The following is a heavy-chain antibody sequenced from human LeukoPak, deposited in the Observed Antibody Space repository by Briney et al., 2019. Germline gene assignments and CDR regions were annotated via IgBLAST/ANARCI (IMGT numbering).Heavy chain of an antibody. V-gene: IGHV1-2*02. CDR2: INANSGGT. D-gene: IGHD6-13*01. Sequence: ASVKVSCKASGGTFSSYAISWVRQAPGQGLEWMGWINANSGGTNYAPQFQGSVTMTRDTSISTAYMELTGLRSDDTAVYYCAREAAGGKDSWGQGTLVTVSS. J-gene: IGHJ4*02. CDR3: AREAAGGKDS. CDR1: GGTFSSYA.